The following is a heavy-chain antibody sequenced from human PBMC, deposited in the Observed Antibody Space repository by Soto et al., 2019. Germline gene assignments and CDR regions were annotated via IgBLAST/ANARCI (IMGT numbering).Heavy chain of an antibody. J-gene: IGHJ6*03. D-gene: IGHD6-13*01. CDR3: AKSIAAADTYYYYYMDV. CDR2: ISGSGGST. CDR1: GFTFSSYA. V-gene: IGHV3-23*01. Sequence: GSLRLSCAASGFTFSSYAMSWVRQAPGKGLEWVSAISGSGGSTYYADSVKGRFTISRDNSKNTLYLQMNSLRAEDTAVYYCAKSIAAADTYYYYYMDVWGKGTTVTVSS.